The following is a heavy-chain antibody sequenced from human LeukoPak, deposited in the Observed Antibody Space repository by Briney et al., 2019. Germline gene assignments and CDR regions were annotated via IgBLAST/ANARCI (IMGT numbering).Heavy chain of an antibody. Sequence: SETLSLTCTVSGGSITTYYWSWIRQPPGKGLEWIAFIYYGGSTNYNPSLKSRVAISLDTSKNQFSLRLTCVTAADTAVYYCARHVIYSGVYSYWFDPWGLGTLVTVSS. V-gene: IGHV4-59*08. CDR2: IYYGGST. J-gene: IGHJ5*02. CDR1: GGSITTYY. D-gene: IGHD5-12*01. CDR3: ARHVIYSGVYSYWFDP.